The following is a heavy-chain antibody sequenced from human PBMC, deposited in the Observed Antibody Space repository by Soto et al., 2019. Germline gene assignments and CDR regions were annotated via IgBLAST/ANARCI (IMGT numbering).Heavy chain of an antibody. Sequence: QVQLVQSGAEVKKPGSSVKVSCKASGGTFSSYTISWVRQAPGQGLEWMGRIIPSLGIANYAQKFQGRVTITADKSTSTAYMELSSLRSEDTAVYYCARVPATGYCSSTSCYGGGWFDPWGQGTLVTVSS. CDR3: ARVPATGYCSSTSCYGGGWFDP. CDR2: IIPSLGIA. V-gene: IGHV1-69*02. D-gene: IGHD2-2*03. J-gene: IGHJ5*02. CDR1: GGTFSSYT.